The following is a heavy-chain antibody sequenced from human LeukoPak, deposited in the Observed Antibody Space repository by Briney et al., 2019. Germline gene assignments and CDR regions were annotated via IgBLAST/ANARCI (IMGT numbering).Heavy chain of an antibody. CDR2: IYNSGST. J-gene: IGHJ3*01. CDR3: ARDLVGAAIWAFDV. Sequence: KPSETLSLTCTVSGGSISSYYWRGLRQPAGRGREWIGRIYNSGSTNYNPTLKTRVTISVDKSKNQFSLKLSSVTAADTAVYYCARDLVGAAIWAFDVWGQGTMVTVSS. V-gene: IGHV4-4*07. CDR1: GGSISSYY. D-gene: IGHD2-15*01.